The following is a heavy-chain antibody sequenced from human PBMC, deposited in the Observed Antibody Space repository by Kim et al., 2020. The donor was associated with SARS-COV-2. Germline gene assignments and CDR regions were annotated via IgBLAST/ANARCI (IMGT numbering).Heavy chain of an antibody. CDR3: TTDRGAYCGGACYEGY. D-gene: IGHD2-21*02. Sequence: PAKGRCTITRDNSKNTVDLQMTSLKTEDTAVYYCTTDRGAYCGGACYEGYWGQGTLVTVSS. V-gene: IGHV3-15*01. J-gene: IGHJ4*02.